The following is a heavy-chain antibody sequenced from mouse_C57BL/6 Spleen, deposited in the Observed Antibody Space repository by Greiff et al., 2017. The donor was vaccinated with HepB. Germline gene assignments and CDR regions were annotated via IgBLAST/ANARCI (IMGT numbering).Heavy chain of an antibody. CDR2: INYDGSST. CDR1: GFTFSDYY. Sequence: EVMLVESEGGLVQPGSSMKLSCTASGFTFSDYYMAWVRQVPEKGLEWVANINYDGSSTYYLDSLKSRFIISRDNAKNILYLQMSSLKSEDTATYYCARVGPYYASSYAYSFDYWGQVTTLTVSS. CDR3: ARVGPYYASSYAYSFDY. V-gene: IGHV5-16*01. D-gene: IGHD1-1*01. J-gene: IGHJ2*01.